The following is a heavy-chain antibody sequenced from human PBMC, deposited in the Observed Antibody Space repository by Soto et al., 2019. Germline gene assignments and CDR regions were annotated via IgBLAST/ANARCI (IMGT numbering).Heavy chain of an antibody. CDR2: ISSSSSYI. V-gene: IGHV3-21*01. D-gene: IGHD3-22*01. CDR1: GFIFRSYS. CDR3: TCERSYDTTGLTDY. J-gene: IGHJ4*02. Sequence: EVQLVESGGGLVKPGGSLRLSCAASGFIFRSYSMNWVRQAPGKGLAWVSSISSSSSYIYYAASVTRLFTISRDNTKNALFLLINSQTAEDPAIYYCTCERSYDTTGLTDYWGRGTLVTVSS.